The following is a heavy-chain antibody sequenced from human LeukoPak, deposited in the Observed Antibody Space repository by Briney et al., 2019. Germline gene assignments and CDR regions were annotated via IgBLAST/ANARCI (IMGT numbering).Heavy chain of an antibody. CDR3: ARALYSSSWPFIDY. CDR1: GYTFTGYY. Sequence: ASVKVSCKASGYTFTGYYMHWVRQAPGQGLEWMGWINPNSGGTNYAQKFQGRVTMTRDTSISTAYMELSRLRSDDTAVYYCARALYSSSWPFIDYWGQGTLVTVSS. CDR2: INPNSGGT. J-gene: IGHJ4*02. V-gene: IGHV1-2*02. D-gene: IGHD6-13*01.